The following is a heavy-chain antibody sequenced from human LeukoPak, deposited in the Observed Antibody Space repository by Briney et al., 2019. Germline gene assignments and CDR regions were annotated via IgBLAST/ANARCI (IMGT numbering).Heavy chain of an antibody. V-gene: IGHV4-59*08. CDR2: IYDSGRT. D-gene: IGHD1-14*01. CDR3: ATGAESRNDALDI. J-gene: IGHJ3*02. CDR1: GGSISYYY. Sequence: SETLSLTCTVSGGSISYYYWSWIRQSPGKGLEWIGYIYDSGRTNYNPSLKSRVTISVDTSKNQFSLKLISVTAADTAVYYCATGAESRNDALDIWGQGTMVAVSS.